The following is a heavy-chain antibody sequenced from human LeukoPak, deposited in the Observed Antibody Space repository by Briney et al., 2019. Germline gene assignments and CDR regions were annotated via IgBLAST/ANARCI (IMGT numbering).Heavy chain of an antibody. CDR2: ICTSGST. V-gene: IGHV4-61*02. CDR3: ARGYCSGGNCYYFDY. D-gene: IGHD2-15*01. J-gene: IGHJ4*02. CDR1: GGSVNSGNNC. Sequence: ALETLSLTCTVSGGSVNSGNNCWSWLRQPAGKGLEWIGRICTSGSTNYNPSLKSRVTISVDTSKNQFSLNLNSVTAADTAVYYCARGYCSGGNCYYFDYWGQGTLVTVSS.